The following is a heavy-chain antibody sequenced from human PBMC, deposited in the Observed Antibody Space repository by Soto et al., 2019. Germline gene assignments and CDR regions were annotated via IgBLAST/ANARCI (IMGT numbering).Heavy chain of an antibody. D-gene: IGHD6-19*01. V-gene: IGHV3-30-3*01. J-gene: IGHJ5*02. Sequence: QVQLVESGGGVVQPGRSLRLSCAASGFTFSSYAMHWVRQAPGKGLEWVAVISYDGSNKYYADSVKGRFTISRDNSKNTLYLQMNSLRAEDTAVYYCARARQQWLVLLSWFDPWGQGTLVTVSS. CDR3: ARARQQWLVLLSWFDP. CDR1: GFTFSSYA. CDR2: ISYDGSNK.